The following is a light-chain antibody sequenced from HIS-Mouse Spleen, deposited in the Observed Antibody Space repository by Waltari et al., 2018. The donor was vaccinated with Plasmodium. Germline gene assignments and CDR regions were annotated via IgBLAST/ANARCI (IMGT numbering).Light chain of an antibody. J-gene: IGKJ1*01. CDR1: QSISSY. Sequence: IQMTQSPSSLSASVGDSVPIPCRASQSISSYLNWYQQKPGKAPKLLIYAASSLQSGVPSRFSGSGSGTDFTLTISSLQPEDFATYYCQQSYSTPWTFGQGTKVEIK. V-gene: IGKV1-39*01. CDR3: QQSYSTPWT. CDR2: AAS.